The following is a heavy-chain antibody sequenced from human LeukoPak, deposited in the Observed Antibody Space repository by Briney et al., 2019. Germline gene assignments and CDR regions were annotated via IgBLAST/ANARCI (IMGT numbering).Heavy chain of an antibody. V-gene: IGHV4-30-2*01. CDR1: GGSISSGGYS. Sequence: SQTLSLTCAVSGGSISSGGYSWSWIRQPPGKGLEWIGYIYHSGSTYYNPSLKSRVTISVDTSKNQFSLKLSSVTAADTAVYYCARRYSSDWYPPWYLDFWGRGTLVTVSS. J-gene: IGHJ2*01. D-gene: IGHD6-19*01. CDR2: IYHSGST. CDR3: ARRYSSDWYPPWYLDF.